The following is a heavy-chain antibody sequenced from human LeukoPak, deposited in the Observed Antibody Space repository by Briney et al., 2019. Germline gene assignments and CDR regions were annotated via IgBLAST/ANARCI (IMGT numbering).Heavy chain of an antibody. CDR2: ISWNSGSI. D-gene: IGHD4-17*01. Sequence: GGSLRLSCAASGFTFDDYAMHWVRQAPGKGLEWASGISWNSGSINYADSVKGRFTISRDNAKNSLYLQMNSLRPEDTALYYCAKDRLITVPKLEDDVFDIWGQGTMVTVSS. V-gene: IGHV3-9*01. CDR1: GFTFDDYA. CDR3: AKDRLITVPKLEDDVFDI. J-gene: IGHJ3*02.